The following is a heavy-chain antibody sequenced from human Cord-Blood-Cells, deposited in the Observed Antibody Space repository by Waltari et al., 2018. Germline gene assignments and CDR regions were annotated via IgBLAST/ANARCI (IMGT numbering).Heavy chain of an antibody. CDR3: AKDPDY. CDR2: ISWNSGSI. J-gene: IGHJ4*02. CDR1: GFTFDDSA. V-gene: IGHV3-9*01. Sequence: EVQLVESGGGLVQPGRSLRLSCAASGFTFDDSAMHRVRQAPGKGLEGVSGISWNSGSIGYADSVKGRFTISRDNAKNSLYLQMNSLRAEDTALYYCAKDPDYWGQGTLVTVSS.